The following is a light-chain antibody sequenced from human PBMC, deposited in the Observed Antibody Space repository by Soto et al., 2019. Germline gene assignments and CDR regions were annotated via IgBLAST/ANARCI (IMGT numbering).Light chain of an antibody. CDR1: SSDVGGYNY. Sequence: QSALTQPPSASGSPGQSVTISCTGTSSDVGGYNYVSWYQQQPGKAPKLMIYEVSKRPSGVPDRFSGSKSGNTASLTVSGLQDEDEADYDCSSYAGSNNLVVFGGGTKLTVL. J-gene: IGLJ2*01. V-gene: IGLV2-8*01. CDR3: SSYAGSNNLVV. CDR2: EVS.